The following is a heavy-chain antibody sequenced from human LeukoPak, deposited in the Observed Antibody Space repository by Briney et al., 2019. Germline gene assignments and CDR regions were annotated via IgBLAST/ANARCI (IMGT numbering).Heavy chain of an antibody. V-gene: IGHV1-18*01. J-gene: IGHJ4*02. D-gene: IGHD6-19*01. CDR3: ARDLSRRAVAGTGEFDY. Sequence: ASVKVSCKASGYTFTSYGISWVRQAPGQGLEWMGRINPNSGGTNYAQKLQGRVTMTTDTSTSTAYMELRSLRSDDTAVYYCARDLSRRAVAGTGEFDYWGQGTLVTVSS. CDR2: INPNSGGT. CDR1: GYTFTSYG.